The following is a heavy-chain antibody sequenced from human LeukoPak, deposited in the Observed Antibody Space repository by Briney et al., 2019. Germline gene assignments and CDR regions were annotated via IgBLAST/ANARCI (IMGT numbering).Heavy chain of an antibody. Sequence: GASVKVSCKASGGIFSSYAISWVRQAPGQGLEWMGGIIPIFGTANYAQKFQGRVTITADESTSTAYMELSSLRSEDSAVYYCARDFSRQWLGLGYWGQGTLVTVSS. V-gene: IGHV1-69*13. D-gene: IGHD6-19*01. CDR3: ARDFSRQWLGLGY. J-gene: IGHJ4*02. CDR1: GGIFSSYA. CDR2: IIPIFGTA.